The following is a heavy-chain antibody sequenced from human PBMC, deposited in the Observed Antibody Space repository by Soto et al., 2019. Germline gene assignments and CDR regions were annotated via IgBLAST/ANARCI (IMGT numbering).Heavy chain of an antibody. D-gene: IGHD3-10*01. CDR1: GYPFTTYY. V-gene: IGHV1-2*02. CDR3: ATDDYGIFPY. J-gene: IGHJ4*02. CDR2: IDPRSGGT. Sequence: GASVKVSCKVSGYPFTTYYIHWVRQAPGQGLEWMGWIDPRSGGTVYEQKFQGRVTMTRDTSISTVYMDLSGLTSDDTALYYCATDDYGIFPYWGQGILVTVSS.